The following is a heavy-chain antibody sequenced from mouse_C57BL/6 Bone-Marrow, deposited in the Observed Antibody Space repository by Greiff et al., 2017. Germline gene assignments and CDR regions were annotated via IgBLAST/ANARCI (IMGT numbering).Heavy chain of an antibody. J-gene: IGHJ2*01. Sequence: VQLKESGPGLVKPSQSLSLTCSVTGYSITSGYYWNWIRQSPGNKLEWMGYISYDGSNNYNPSLKNRISITRDTSKNQFFLKLNSVTTEDTATYYCARRGLLRPYFDYWGQGTTLTVSS. CDR2: ISYDGSN. D-gene: IGHD1-2*01. CDR3: ARRGLLRPYFDY. V-gene: IGHV3-6*01. CDR1: GYSITSGYY.